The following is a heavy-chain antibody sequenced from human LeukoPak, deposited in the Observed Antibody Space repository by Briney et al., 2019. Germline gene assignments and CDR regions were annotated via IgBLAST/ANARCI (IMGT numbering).Heavy chain of an antibody. D-gene: IGHD5-18*01. J-gene: IGHJ4*02. CDR3: ARAGGYMYGYGYYFDY. V-gene: IGHV1-2*02. CDR1: GYTFTGYY. Sequence: GATVNLSCKASGYTFTGYYMHWVRQAPGQGLEWMGWINPNSGGTNYAQKFQGRVTMTRDTSISTAYIELSSLRSDDTAVFYCARAGGYMYGYGYYFDYWGQGTVDSVTS. CDR2: INPNSGGT.